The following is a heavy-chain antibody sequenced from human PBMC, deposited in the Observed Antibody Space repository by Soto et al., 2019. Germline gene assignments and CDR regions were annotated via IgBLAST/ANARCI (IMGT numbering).Heavy chain of an antibody. D-gene: IGHD4-17*01. CDR2: ISSSSSYI. CDR1: GFTFSSYR. V-gene: IGHV3-21*01. Sequence: GGSLRLSCAASGFTFSSYRMNWVRQAPGKGLEWVSSISSSSSYIYYADSVKGRFTISRDNAKKSLYLQMNSLRVEDTPVYYCARALSNSGDYHGTLGYW. CDR3: ARALSNSGDYHGTLGYW. J-gene: IGHJ2*01.